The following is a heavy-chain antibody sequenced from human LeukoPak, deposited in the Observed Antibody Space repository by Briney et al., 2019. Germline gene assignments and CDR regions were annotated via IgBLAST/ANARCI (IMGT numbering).Heavy chain of an antibody. V-gene: IGHV3-48*03. CDR1: GFTFSSYV. CDR3: ARTKEMATISYFDS. CDR2: IDSSDSTI. D-gene: IGHD5-24*01. Sequence: GGSLRLSCAASGFTFSSYVMNWVRQAPGKGLEWVSYIDSSDSTIHYADSVKGRFTISRDNAKNSLYLQMNSLRAEDTAVYYCARTKEMATISYFDSWGQGTLVTVSS. J-gene: IGHJ4*02.